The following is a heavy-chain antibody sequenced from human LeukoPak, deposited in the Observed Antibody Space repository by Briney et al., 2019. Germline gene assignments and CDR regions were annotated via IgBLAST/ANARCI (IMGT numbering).Heavy chain of an antibody. D-gene: IGHD2-2*02. J-gene: IGHJ4*02. CDR1: GYSISSGYY. V-gene: IGHV4-38-2*01. Sequence: SETLSLTCAVSGYSISSGYYWGWIRQPPGKGLEWIGSIYHSGSTYYNPSLKSRVTISVDTSKNQFSLKLSSVTAADTAVYYCASSLAYCSSTSCYTDDYYFDYWGQGTLVTVSS. CDR2: IYHSGST. CDR3: ASSLAYCSSTSCYTDDYYFDY.